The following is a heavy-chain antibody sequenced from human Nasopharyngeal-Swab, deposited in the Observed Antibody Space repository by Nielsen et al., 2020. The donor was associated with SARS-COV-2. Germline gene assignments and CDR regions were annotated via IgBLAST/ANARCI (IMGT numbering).Heavy chain of an antibody. V-gene: IGHV4-39*07. Sequence: WIRQPPGKGLEWIGSIYYSGSTYYNPSLKSRVTISVDTSKNQFSLKLSSVTAADTAVYYCARDQEDGVDYYYGMDVWGQGTTVTVSS. J-gene: IGHJ6*02. D-gene: IGHD3-10*01. CDR2: IYYSGST. CDR3: ARDQEDGVDYYYGMDV.